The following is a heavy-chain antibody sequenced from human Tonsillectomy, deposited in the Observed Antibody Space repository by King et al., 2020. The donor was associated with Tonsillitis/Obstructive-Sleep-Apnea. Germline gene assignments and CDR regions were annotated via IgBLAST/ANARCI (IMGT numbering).Heavy chain of an antibody. D-gene: IGHD3-9*01. V-gene: IGHV4-59*01. J-gene: IGHJ4*02. CDR2: IYNSGST. CDR3: ARGDYEILIGYPPPNFDY. CDR1: GGSISSYY. Sequence: QLQESGPGLVKPSETLSLTCTVSGGSISSYYWSWIRQPPGKGLEWIGYIYNSGSTNYNPSLKSRVTISVDTSKNQFSLKLSSVTAADTAVYYCARGDYEILIGYPPPNFDYWGQGTLVTVSS.